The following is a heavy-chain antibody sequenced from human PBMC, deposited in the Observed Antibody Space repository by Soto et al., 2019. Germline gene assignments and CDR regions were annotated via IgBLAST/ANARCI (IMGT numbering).Heavy chain of an antibody. D-gene: IGHD6-6*01. CDR1: GFTFSSYS. Sequence: GGSLRLSCAASGFTFSSYSMNWVRQAPGKGLEWVSSISSSSSYIYYADSVKGRFTISRDNAKNSLYLQMNSLRAEDTAVYYCARDSRGIAARGADYYYYYYMDVWGKGTTVTVSS. CDR2: ISSSSSYI. V-gene: IGHV3-21*01. CDR3: ARDSRGIAARGADYYYYYYMDV. J-gene: IGHJ6*03.